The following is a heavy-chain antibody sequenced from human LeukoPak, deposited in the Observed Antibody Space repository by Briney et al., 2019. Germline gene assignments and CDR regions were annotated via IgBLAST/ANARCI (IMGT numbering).Heavy chain of an antibody. CDR2: INHSGST. CDR3: ARGLGRWLQFSWFDP. D-gene: IGHD5-12*01. V-gene: IGHV4-34*01. Sequence: GSLRLSCAASGFTFSNAWMSWVRQAPGKGLEWIGEINHSGSTNYNPSLKSRVTISVDTSKNQFSLKLSSVTAADTAVYYCARGLGRWLQFSWFDPWGQGTLVTVSS. J-gene: IGHJ5*02. CDR1: GFTFSNAW.